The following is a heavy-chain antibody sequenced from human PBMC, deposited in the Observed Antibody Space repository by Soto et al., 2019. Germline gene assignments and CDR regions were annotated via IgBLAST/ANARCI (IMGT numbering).Heavy chain of an antibody. D-gene: IGHD2-15*01. Sequence: QVQLVESGGGVVQPGGSLRLSCEASGFTFRDYGFHWVRQAPGKGLEWVAVIYYDGSGSDYGDSVRGRFIFSRDISTNTLYLQMNSLRAEDTAVYYCVRDDCSGGTCYGGYWGQGTLVTVSS. CDR2: IYYDGSGS. V-gene: IGHV3-33*01. CDR3: VRDDCSGGTCYGGY. J-gene: IGHJ4*02. CDR1: GFTFRDYG.